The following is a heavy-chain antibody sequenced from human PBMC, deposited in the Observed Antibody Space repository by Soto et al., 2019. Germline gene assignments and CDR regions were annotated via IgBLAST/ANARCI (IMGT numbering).Heavy chain of an antibody. CDR3: ARFPSDY. J-gene: IGHJ4*02. V-gene: IGHV4-34*01. CDR2: INHSGST. Sequence: LXLTCAVYGGVLSGYYWSWIRQPPGKGLEWIGEINHSGSTNYNPSLKSRVTISVDTSKNQFSLKLSSVTAADTAVYYCARFPSDYWGPGTLVTVSS. CDR1: GGVLSGYY.